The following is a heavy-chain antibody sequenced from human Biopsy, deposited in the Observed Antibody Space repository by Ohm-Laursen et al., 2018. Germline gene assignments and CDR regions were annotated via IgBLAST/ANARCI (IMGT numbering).Heavy chain of an antibody. J-gene: IGHJ5*02. V-gene: IGHV4-38-2*02. Sequence: GALSLTCTVSGGSISSDYWSWIRQTPGKGLEWIGSVYDSGKSYYNPSLKSRVTISVDVSKNQFSLKLSSVTAADTAVYYCARDRFDLLTPNWFDPWGQGTLVTVSS. CDR2: VYDSGKS. D-gene: IGHD3-9*01. CDR1: GGSISSDY. CDR3: ARDRFDLLTPNWFDP.